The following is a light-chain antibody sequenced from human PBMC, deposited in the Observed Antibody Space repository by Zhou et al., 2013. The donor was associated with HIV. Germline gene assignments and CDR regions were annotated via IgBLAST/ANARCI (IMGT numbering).Light chain of an antibody. CDR2: AAS. CDR1: QAISSH. J-gene: IGKJ5*01. CDR3: QQYNTYPLT. V-gene: IGKV1-9*01. Sequence: DIQLTQSPSFLSASVGDRVTITCRASQAISSHLTWYQQRPGKAPKLLIYAASTLQSGVPLRFSGSGSGTDFTLTISSLQPEDFATYYCQQYNTYPLTFGQGTRLEIK.